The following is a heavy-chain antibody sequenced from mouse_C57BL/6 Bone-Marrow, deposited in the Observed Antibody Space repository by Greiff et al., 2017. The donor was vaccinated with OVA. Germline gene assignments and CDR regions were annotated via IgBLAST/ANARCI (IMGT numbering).Heavy chain of an antibody. J-gene: IGHJ4*01. CDR2: ISSGGSYT. CDR3: ASYYGSRGMDY. V-gene: IGHV5-6*02. CDR1: GFTFSSYG. D-gene: IGHD1-1*01. Sequence: EVKLVESGGDLVKPGGSLKLSCAASGFTFSSYGMSWVRQTPDKRLEWVATISSGGSYTYYPDSVKGRFTISRDNAKNTLYLQMSSLKSEDTAMYYCASYYGSRGMDYWGQGTSVTVSS.